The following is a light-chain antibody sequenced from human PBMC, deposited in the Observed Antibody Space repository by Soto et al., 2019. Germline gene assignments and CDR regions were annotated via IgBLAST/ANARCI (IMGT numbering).Light chain of an antibody. Sequence: EIVMTQSPATLSVSPGERATLSCRASQSVSSNLAWYRQKPGQAPRVLIYGASTRATGIPARFSGSGSGTEFTLTISSLQSEDFAVYYCQQYNIWPRAFGQGTKVEVK. CDR3: QQYNIWPRA. CDR2: GAS. J-gene: IGKJ1*01. CDR1: QSVSSN. V-gene: IGKV3-15*01.